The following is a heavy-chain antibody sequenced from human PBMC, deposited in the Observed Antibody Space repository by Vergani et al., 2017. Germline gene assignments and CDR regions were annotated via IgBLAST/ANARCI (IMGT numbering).Heavy chain of an antibody. V-gene: IGHV1-46*03. CDR3: ARADCSSTSCRGRGWFDP. CDR1: GYPFTSYY. Sequence: QVQLVQSGAEVKKPGASVKVSCKASGYPFTSYYMHWVRQAPGQGLEWMGIINPSGGSTSYAQKFQGRVTMTRDTSTSTVYMELSSLRSEDTAVYYCARADCSSTSCRGRGWFDPWGQGTLVTVSS. D-gene: IGHD2-2*01. J-gene: IGHJ5*02. CDR2: INPSGGST.